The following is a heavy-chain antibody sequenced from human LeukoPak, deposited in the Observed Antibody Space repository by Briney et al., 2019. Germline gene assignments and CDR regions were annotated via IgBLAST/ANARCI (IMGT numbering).Heavy chain of an antibody. J-gene: IGHJ6*01. D-gene: IGHD1-1*01. CDR3: ARTYNWNDEVYYGMDG. CDR1: GAFISSCY. V-gene: IGHV4-59*01. CDR2: IYYSGST. Sequence: SETLSLTNSASGAFISSCYCSWLRQPPGKGLEWIGYIYYSGSTNYNPSLKSRVTISVDTSKDQFSLKLSSVTAADTAVYYCARTYNWNDEVYYGMDGWMQGTTVTVSS.